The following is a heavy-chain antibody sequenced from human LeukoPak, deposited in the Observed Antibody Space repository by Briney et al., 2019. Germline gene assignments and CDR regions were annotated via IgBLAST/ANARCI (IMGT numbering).Heavy chain of an antibody. CDR3: AGEGGLYGGNPGDY. CDR2: ISDNAGGT. D-gene: IGHD4-23*01. J-gene: IGHJ4*02. CDR1: GFIFRKYA. Sequence: GGSLRLSCAASGFIFRKYAMSWARQAPGKGLEWVSAISDNAGGTAYSDSVKGRFTISRDNSKSTLYLQMNSLRAEDTAVYYCAGEGGLYGGNPGDYWGQGTLVTVSS. V-gene: IGHV3-23*01.